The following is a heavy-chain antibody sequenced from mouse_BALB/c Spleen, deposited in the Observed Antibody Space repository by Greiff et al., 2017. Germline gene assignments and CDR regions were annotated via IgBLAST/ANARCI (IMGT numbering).Heavy chain of an antibody. Sequence: VQLKESGPGLVKPSQSLSLTCSVTGYSITSGYYWNWIRQFPGNKLEWMGYISYDGSNNYNPSLKNRFSITRDTSTNQFFLKLNSVTTEDTATYSCEREARYDGYALDYWGQGTSVTVSS. CDR2: ISYDGSN. D-gene: IGHD2-14*01. V-gene: IGHV3-6*02. CDR1: GYSITSGYY. CDR3: EREARYDGYALDY. J-gene: IGHJ4*01.